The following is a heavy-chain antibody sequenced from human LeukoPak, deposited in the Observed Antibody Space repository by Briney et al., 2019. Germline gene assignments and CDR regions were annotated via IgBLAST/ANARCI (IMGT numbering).Heavy chain of an antibody. V-gene: IGHV3-53*04. CDR1: GFAVSSNY. D-gene: IGHD5-12*01. CDR2: IYSGGST. J-gene: IGHJ6*02. CDR3: ARGGYSGYAYPDYYYGMDV. Sequence: PGGSLRPSCAASGFAVSSNYMSWVRQAPGKGLEWVSVIYSGGSTYYADSVEGRFTISRHNSKNTLYLQMNSLRAEDTAVYYCARGGYSGYAYPDYYYGMDVWGQGTTVTVSS.